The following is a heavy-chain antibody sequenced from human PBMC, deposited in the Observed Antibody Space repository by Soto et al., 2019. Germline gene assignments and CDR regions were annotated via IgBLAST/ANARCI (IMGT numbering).Heavy chain of an antibody. J-gene: IGHJ6*02. V-gene: IGHV3-30*18. CDR1: GFTFSSYG. CDR3: AKDRPSGSRPYYSGMDV. D-gene: IGHD1-26*01. Sequence: QVQLVESGGGVVHPGRSLRLSCAASGFTFSSYGMHWVRQAPGKGLEWVAVISYDGSNKYYADSVKGRFTISRDNSKNTLYLQMNSLRAEDTAVYYCAKDRPSGSRPYYSGMDVWGQGTTVTVSS. CDR2: ISYDGSNK.